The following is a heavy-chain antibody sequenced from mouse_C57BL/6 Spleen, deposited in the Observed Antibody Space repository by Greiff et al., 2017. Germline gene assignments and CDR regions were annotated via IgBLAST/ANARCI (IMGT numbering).Heavy chain of an antibody. CDR1: GYAFSSSW. V-gene: IGHV1-82*01. CDR2: IYPGDGDT. J-gene: IGHJ4*01. CDR3: ARRDYSYAMDY. Sequence: VQLQQSGPELVKPGASVKISCKASGYAFSSSWMNWVKRRPGKGLEWIGRIYPGDGDTNYNGKFKGKATLTADKSSSTAYMQLSSLTSEDSAVYFCARRDYSYAMDYWGQGTSVTVSS. D-gene: IGHD2-12*01.